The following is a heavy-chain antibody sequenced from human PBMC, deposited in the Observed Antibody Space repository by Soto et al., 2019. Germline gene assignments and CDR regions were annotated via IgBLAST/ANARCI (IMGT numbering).Heavy chain of an antibody. V-gene: IGHV3-73*01. D-gene: IGHD6-13*01. CDR2: IRSKANSYAT. CDR3: TRSGRAAAGILYPPFDP. Sequence: GGSLRLSCAASGFTFSGSAMHWVRQASGKGLEWVGRIRSKANSYATAYAASVKGRFTISRDDSKNTAYLQMNSLKTEDTAVYYCTRSGRAAAGILYPPFDPWGQGTLVTVSS. CDR1: GFTFSGSA. J-gene: IGHJ5*02.